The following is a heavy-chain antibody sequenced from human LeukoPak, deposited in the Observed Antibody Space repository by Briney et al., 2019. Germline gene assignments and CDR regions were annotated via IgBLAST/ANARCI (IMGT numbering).Heavy chain of an antibody. V-gene: IGHV1-18*01. CDR2: ISAYNGNT. CDR1: GYTFTSYG. Sequence: ASVKVSCKASGYTFTSYGISWVRQAPGQGLEWMGWISAYNGNTNYAQKLQGRVTMPTDTSTSTAYMELRSLRSDDTAVYYCARDQDIVATIIYYYGMDVWGQGTTVTVSS. J-gene: IGHJ6*02. CDR3: ARDQDIVATIIYYYGMDV. D-gene: IGHD5-12*01.